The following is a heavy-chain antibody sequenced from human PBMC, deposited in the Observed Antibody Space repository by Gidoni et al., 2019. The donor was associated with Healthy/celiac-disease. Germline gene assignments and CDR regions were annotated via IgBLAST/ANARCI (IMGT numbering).Heavy chain of an antibody. D-gene: IGHD4-17*01. CDR3: ARPAVTTRRWGWFDP. CDR1: GGSFSGYY. V-gene: IGHV4-34*01. J-gene: IGHJ5*02. Sequence: QVQLQQWGAGLLKPSETLSLTCAVYGGSFSGYYWSWIRPPPGKGLEWIGEINHSGSTNYNPSLKSRVTISVDTSKNQFSLKLSSVTAADTAVYYCARPAVTTRRWGWFDPWGQGTLVTVSS. CDR2: INHSGST.